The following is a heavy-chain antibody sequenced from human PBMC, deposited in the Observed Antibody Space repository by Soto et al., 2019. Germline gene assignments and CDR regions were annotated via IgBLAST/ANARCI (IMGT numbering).Heavy chain of an antibody. CDR3: ASRWGTSFDF. CDR2: IYYSGST. J-gene: IGHJ4*02. D-gene: IGHD7-27*01. V-gene: IGHV4-59*01. CDR1: GGSISSYY. Sequence: QVQLQESGPGLVKPSETLSLTCTVSGGSISSYYWSWIRQPPGKGLEWIGYIYYSGSTNYNPSLHSRVTPSGDTAKKPFSLKLSSVPAADTAVYYCASRWGTSFDFWGQGTLVTVSS.